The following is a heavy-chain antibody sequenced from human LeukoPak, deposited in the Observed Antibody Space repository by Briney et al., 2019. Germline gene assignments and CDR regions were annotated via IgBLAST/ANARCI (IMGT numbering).Heavy chain of an antibody. Sequence: GGSLRLSCAASGFTFSDYGIHWVRQAPGKGLEWVAFIPFDGSDNYYADSVKGRFTISRDNSKNTLYLQVNSLKAEDTAVYYCAKDEGYNYGWFYFDYWGQGTLVIVSS. CDR1: GFTFSDYG. J-gene: IGHJ4*02. CDR3: AKDEGYNYGWFYFDY. V-gene: IGHV3-30*02. D-gene: IGHD5-18*01. CDR2: IPFDGSDN.